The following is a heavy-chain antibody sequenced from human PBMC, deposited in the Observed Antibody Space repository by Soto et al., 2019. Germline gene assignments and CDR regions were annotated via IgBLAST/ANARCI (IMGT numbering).Heavy chain of an antibody. J-gene: IGHJ4*02. CDR1: GGSISSSSSY. D-gene: IGHD6-13*01. CDR2: IYSGST. V-gene: IGHV4-39*01. Sequence: PPETLSLTCTVSGGSISSSSSYWGWIRQPPGKGLEWIGTIYSGSTYYNPSLKSRVTISVDTSKNQFSLKLSSVAAADTAIYFCATTRGIAVGGSFDYWGQGTLVTVSS. CDR3: ATTRGIAVGGSFDY.